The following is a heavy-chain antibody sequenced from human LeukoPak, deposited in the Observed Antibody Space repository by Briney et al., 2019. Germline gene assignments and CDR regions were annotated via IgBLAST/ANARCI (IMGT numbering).Heavy chain of an antibody. V-gene: IGHV3-30*18. CDR1: GFTFSSYG. Sequence: GGSLRLSCATYGFTFSSYGMHWVRQAPGKGLEWVAVISYDGSNKYYADSVKGRFTISRDNSKNTLYLQMNSLRAEDTAVYYCAKDRITMVRGNYYGMDVWGQGTTVTVSS. J-gene: IGHJ6*02. D-gene: IGHD3-10*01. CDR3: AKDRITMVRGNYYGMDV. CDR2: ISYDGSNK.